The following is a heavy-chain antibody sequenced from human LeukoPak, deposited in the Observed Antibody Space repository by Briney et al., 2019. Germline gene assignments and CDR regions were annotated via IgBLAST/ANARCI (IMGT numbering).Heavy chain of an antibody. D-gene: IGHD7-27*01. CDR3: ARGSTGAWDC. CDR2: VHNNGES. J-gene: IGHJ4*02. V-gene: IGHV4-59*11. Sequence: SETLSLTCTVSGASINSHYWSWIRQSPGKGLEWIGYVHNNGESNYNPSLKSRVTMSVDTSKSQLSLKMNSVTAADTAVYFCARGSTGAWDCWGQGTLVTVSS. CDR1: GASINSHY.